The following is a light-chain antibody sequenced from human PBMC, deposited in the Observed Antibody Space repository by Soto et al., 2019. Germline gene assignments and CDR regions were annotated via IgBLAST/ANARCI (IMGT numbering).Light chain of an antibody. Sequence: QPVLTQPPSASGAPGQTVTISCSGSSSNIGTNSVNWYQQVPGKAPKFLISSNNQRPSGVPDRFSGSKSGTSASLAISGLQSEDEADYYCASWDDTLDVFYVFGSGTKVTVL. CDR3: ASWDDTLDVFYV. CDR1: SSNIGTNS. J-gene: IGLJ1*01. CDR2: SNN. V-gene: IGLV1-44*01.